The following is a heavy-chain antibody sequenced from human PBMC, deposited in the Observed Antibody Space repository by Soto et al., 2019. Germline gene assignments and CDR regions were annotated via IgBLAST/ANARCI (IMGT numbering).Heavy chain of an antibody. Sequence: ASVKVSCKASGYSFTDYNIHWVRQAPGQGLEWLGRINPKSGGTSTAQKFQGWVTMTTDTSISTASMELTRLTSDDTAIYYCARGDSTDCSNGVCSFFYNHDMDVWGQGTTVTVSS. CDR2: INPKSGGT. CDR1: GYSFTDYN. CDR3: ARGDSTDCSNGVCSFFYNHDMDV. J-gene: IGHJ6*02. V-gene: IGHV1-2*04. D-gene: IGHD2-8*01.